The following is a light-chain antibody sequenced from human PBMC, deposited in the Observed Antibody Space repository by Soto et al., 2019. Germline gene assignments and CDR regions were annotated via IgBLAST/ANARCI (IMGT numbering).Light chain of an antibody. J-gene: IGKJ2*02. CDR3: HQRNSWPRST. CDR1: QAVPSY. Sequence: EVVLTQSPATLSLSPGERATLSCRASQAVPSYLAWYQQKPGQAPRLLIYDISNRATGIPARFSGSGSGTDFTLTISSLEPEDVAVYYCHQRNSWPRSTFGQGTKREIK. CDR2: DIS. V-gene: IGKV3-11*01.